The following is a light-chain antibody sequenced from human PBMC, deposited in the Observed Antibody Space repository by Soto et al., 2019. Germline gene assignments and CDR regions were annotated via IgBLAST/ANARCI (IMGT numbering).Light chain of an antibody. J-gene: IGKJ1*01. CDR3: QQYGSSPTWT. CDR2: GAS. Sequence: EIVLTQSPGTLSLSPGDRATLSCRASQSLSSTYLAWYQQKPGQAPRLLIYGASSRATRIPDRFSGSGSGTDFTLTISRLEPEDFAVYYCQQYGSSPTWTFGQGTKVEI. V-gene: IGKV3-20*01. CDR1: QSLSSTY.